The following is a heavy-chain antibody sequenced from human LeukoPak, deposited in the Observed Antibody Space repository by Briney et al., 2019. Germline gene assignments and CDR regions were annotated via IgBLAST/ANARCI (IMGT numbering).Heavy chain of an antibody. Sequence: SVKVSCKASGYTFTGYYMHWVRQAPGQGLEWMGGIIPIFGTANYAQKFQGRVTITRDTSASTAYMEVSSLRSEDTAVYYCARDICSGGSCYSNWFDPWGQGTLVTVSS. CDR3: ARDICSGGSCYSNWFDP. CDR1: GYTFTGYY. V-gene: IGHV1-69*05. D-gene: IGHD2-15*01. J-gene: IGHJ5*02. CDR2: IIPIFGTA.